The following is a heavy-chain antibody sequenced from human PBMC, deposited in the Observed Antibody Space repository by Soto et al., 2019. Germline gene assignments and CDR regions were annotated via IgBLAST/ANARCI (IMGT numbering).Heavy chain of an antibody. D-gene: IGHD3-10*01. J-gene: IGHJ6*02. CDR2: ISYDGSNK. CDR3: AGYIGRFGELSFSANLYYYQYGMDV. CDR1: GFTFSSYA. V-gene: IGHV3-30-3*01. Sequence: QVQLVESGGGVVQPGRSLRLSCAASGFTFSSYAMHWVRQAPGKGLEWVAVISYDGSNKYYADSVKGRFTISRDNCKNTLYLEMNSLRTEDTAVYYCAGYIGRFGELSFSANLYYYQYGMDVWSQGTTVTVSS.